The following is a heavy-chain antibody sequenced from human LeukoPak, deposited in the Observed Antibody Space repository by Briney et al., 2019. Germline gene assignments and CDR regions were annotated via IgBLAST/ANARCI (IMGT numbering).Heavy chain of an antibody. CDR2: ISGSGGST. J-gene: IGHJ4*02. CDR1: GFTYISYD. D-gene: IGHD1-20*01. Sequence: GGSLRLSCAASGFTYISYDMTWVRQAPGKGLEWVSAISGSGGSTYYADSVKGRFTISRDNSKNTLYLQMNSLRAEDTAVYYCAKAHLNWNPQILFDYWGQGTLVTVSS. V-gene: IGHV3-23*01. CDR3: AKAHLNWNPQILFDY.